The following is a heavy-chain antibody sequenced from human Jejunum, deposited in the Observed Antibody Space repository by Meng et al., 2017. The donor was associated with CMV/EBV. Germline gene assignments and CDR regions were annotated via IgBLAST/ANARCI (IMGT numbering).Heavy chain of an antibody. CDR1: GGTLSSYV. CDR2: IIPIIGRP. V-gene: IGHV1-69*04. D-gene: IGHD3-16*01. Sequence: ASGGTLSSYVISWVRHAPGQGLERMGRIIPIIGRPHHAQRFQDRVSITADKATSTVYMELRTLTSEDTAVYFCASDITGNSYAYDSWGQGTLVTVSS. J-gene: IGHJ5*01. CDR3: ASDITGNSYAYDS.